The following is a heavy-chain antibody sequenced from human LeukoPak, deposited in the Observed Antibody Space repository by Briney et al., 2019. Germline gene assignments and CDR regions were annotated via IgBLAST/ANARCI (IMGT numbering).Heavy chain of an antibody. Sequence: GGSLRLSCAASGFTFSSYAMHWVRQAPGKGLEWVSYITSSSSTMYYADSVKGRFTISRDNAKNSLYLQMNSLRDEDTAVYYCARDLGERYYFDYWGQGTLVTVSS. CDR3: ARDLGERYYFDY. V-gene: IGHV3-48*02. D-gene: IGHD1-1*01. J-gene: IGHJ4*02. CDR1: GFTFSSYA. CDR2: ITSSSSTM.